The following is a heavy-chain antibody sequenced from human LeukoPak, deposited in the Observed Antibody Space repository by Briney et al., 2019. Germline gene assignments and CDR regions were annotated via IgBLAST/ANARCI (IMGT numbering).Heavy chain of an antibody. D-gene: IGHD2-2*03. CDR2: IYYSGST. J-gene: IGHJ6*02. V-gene: IGHV4-59*12. CDR3: AKESGYCSSTSCYRPYGMDV. CDR1: GASISSSYY. Sequence: SETLSLTCVVSGASISSSYYWSWIRQPPGKGLEWIGYIYYSGSTNYNPSLKSRVTISVDTSKNQFSLKLSSVTAADTAVYYCAKESGYCSSTSCYRPYGMDVWGQGTTVTVSS.